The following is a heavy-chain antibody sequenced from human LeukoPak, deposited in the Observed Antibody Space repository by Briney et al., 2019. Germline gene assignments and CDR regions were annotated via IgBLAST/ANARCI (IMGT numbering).Heavy chain of an antibody. Sequence: ASVTVSCTYTSTNNGVTWVRQAPGQGLEWVGRISGYTGYTNYAQKFQGRVSLTTETSTKTAYMELTYLRSDDTAVYYCARDAWGSSTSLGYYYYMDVWGEGTTVSVSS. CDR1: YTSTNNG. J-gene: IGHJ6*03. V-gene: IGHV1-18*01. D-gene: IGHD6-6*01. CDR2: ISGYTGYT. CDR3: ARDAWGSSTSLGYYYYMDV.